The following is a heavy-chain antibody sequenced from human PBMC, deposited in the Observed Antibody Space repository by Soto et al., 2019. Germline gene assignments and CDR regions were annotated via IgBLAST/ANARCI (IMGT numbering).Heavy chain of an antibody. Sequence: QGQLVQSGGEVKMPGASVKISCQGFDYTFTKYGISWVRQAPGQGLEWMGWISAYNENTHYTPKFQGRVTMTTETSTNTAYMELRRLRSDDTAFYYCARASQITPALPEGNGFDIWGQGTLVTVSS. CDR1: DYTFTKYG. CDR3: ARASQITPALPEGNGFDI. V-gene: IGHV1-18*01. CDR2: ISAYNENT. J-gene: IGHJ5*02. D-gene: IGHD2-2*01.